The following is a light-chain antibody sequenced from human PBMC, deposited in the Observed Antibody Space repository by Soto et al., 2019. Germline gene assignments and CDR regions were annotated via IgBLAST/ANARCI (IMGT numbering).Light chain of an antibody. Sequence: DIQMTQSPSSLSASVGDRVTLTCRASHDISNYLAWYQQKPWKVPKLLIYAASTLQSGVPSRFSGSGSGTDFTRTSSTLQPEDVAIYYCQTYIRAPLTFGGGTKVEIK. CDR2: AAS. V-gene: IGKV1-27*01. CDR1: HDISNY. J-gene: IGKJ4*01. CDR3: QTYIRAPLT.